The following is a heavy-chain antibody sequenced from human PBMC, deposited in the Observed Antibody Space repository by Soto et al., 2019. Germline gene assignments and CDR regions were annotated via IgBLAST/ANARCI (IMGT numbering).Heavy chain of an antibody. CDR1: GFTFSSYA. V-gene: IGHV3-30-3*01. CDR2: ISYDGSNK. CDR3: ARGTDYGSGSYFPFDY. D-gene: IGHD3-10*01. J-gene: IGHJ4*02. Sequence: QVQLVESGGGVVQPGRSLRLSCAASGFTFSSYAMHWVRQAPGKGLEWVAVISYDGSNKYYADSVKGRFTISRDNSKNTLYLQMNSLRAEDTAVYYCARGTDYGSGSYFPFDYWGQGTLVTVSS.